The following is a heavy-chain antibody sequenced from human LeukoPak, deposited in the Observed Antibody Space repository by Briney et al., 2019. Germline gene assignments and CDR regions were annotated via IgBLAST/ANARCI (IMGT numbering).Heavy chain of an antibody. CDR1: GGSICSYY. D-gene: IGHD5-12*01. V-gene: IGHV4-59*01. CDR3: ARARDGYNMYYFDY. Sequence: SETLSLTCTVSGGSICSYYWSWIRQPPGKGLEWIGYIYYSGSTNYNPSLKSRVTISVDTSKNQFSLKLSSVTAADTAVYYCARARDGYNMYYFDYWGQGTLVTVSS. J-gene: IGHJ4*02. CDR2: IYYSGST.